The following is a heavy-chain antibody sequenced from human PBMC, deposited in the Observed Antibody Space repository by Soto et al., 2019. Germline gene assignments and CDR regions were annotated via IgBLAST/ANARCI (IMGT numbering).Heavy chain of an antibody. J-gene: IGHJ1*01. CDR3: AKRRGGRTPPH. CDR2: ISGSGGST. CDR1: GVNFRSYA. Sequence: GGSLRLSSASSGVNFRSYAMSWVRQAPGKGLEWVSAISGSGGSTYYADSVKGRFTISRDNSKNTLYLQMNSLRAEDTAVYYCAKRRGGRTPPHWGQGTLVTVSS. D-gene: IGHD2-15*01. V-gene: IGHV3-23*01.